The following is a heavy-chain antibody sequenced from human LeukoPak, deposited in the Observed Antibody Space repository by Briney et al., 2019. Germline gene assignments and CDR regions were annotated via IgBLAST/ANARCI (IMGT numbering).Heavy chain of an antibody. CDR1: GINFGSFW. Sequence: GGSLRLSCAASGINFGSFWMTWVRQAPGKGLEWVANMNEDGSQEYYVDSVKGRFTISRDNSKNTLYLQMNSLRAEDTAVYYCARDLTVTTGIGYWGQGTLVTVSS. D-gene: IGHD4-11*01. CDR3: ARDLTVTTGIGY. V-gene: IGHV3-7*01. CDR2: MNEDGSQE. J-gene: IGHJ4*02.